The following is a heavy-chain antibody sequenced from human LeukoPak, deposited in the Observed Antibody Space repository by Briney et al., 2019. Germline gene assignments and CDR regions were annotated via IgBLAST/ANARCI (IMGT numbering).Heavy chain of an antibody. CDR3: ARATWELLDY. V-gene: IGHV4-59*01. CDR2: IYYSGST. CDR1: GGSICSYY. J-gene: IGHJ4*02. D-gene: IGHD1-26*01. Sequence: SETLSLTCTVSGGSICSYYWSWIRQPPGKGLEWIGYIYYSGSTNYNPSLKSRVTISVDTSKNQFSLKLSSVTAADTAVYYCARATWELLDYWGQGTLVTVSS.